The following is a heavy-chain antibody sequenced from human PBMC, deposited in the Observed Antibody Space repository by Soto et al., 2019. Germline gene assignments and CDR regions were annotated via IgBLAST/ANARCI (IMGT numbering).Heavy chain of an antibody. CDR3: ATITSSSFDY. CDR2: ISSSSGYK. J-gene: IGHJ4*02. Sequence: GGSLRLSWGASGCSFSDYYMGWIRQAPGKGLEWVSFISSSSGYKNYADSVKGRFTISRDNAKNSLYLQMNSLRAEDTAVYYCATITSSSFDYWGQGTPVTVSS. D-gene: IGHD1-20*01. V-gene: IGHV3-11*03. CDR1: GCSFSDYY.